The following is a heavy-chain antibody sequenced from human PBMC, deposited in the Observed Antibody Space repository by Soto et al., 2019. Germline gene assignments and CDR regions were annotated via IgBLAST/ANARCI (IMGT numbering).Heavy chain of an antibody. D-gene: IGHD4-17*01. V-gene: IGHV1-46*01. CDR1: VYTLTSYY. CDR2: INPSGGST. J-gene: IGHJ4*02. CDR3: ARDVLPLRYFDY. Sequence: RXSVKVSCKASVYTLTSYYMHWVRQAPGQGLEWMGIINPSGGSTSYAQKFQGRVTMTRDTSTSTVYMELSSLRSEDTAVYYCARDVLPLRYFDYWGQGTLVTASS.